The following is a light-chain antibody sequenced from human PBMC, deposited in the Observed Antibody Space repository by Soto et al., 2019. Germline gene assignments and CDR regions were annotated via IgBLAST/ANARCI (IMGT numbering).Light chain of an antibody. CDR2: GVS. CDR1: SSDIGGSNY. J-gene: IGLJ1*01. Sequence: QSALTQPASVSGSPGQSITISCAGTSSDIGGSNYVSWYQQHPGKAPKLMIYGVSNRPSGVSNRFSGSKSGNTASLTLSGLQDEDEADYFCYSSRSSRSTFYVFGTGTKVTVL. V-gene: IGLV2-14*03. CDR3: YSSRSSRSTFYV.